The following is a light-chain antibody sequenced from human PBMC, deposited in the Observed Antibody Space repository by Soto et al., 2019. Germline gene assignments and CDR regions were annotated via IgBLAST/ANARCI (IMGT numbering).Light chain of an antibody. CDR3: QQYYSTPLT. J-gene: IGKJ4*01. CDR1: QSLLFSSKNLNY. V-gene: IGKV4-1*01. CDR2: WAS. Sequence: DIVMTQSPDSLVVPLGERATIHCKATQSLLFSSKNLNYLSWYQQKPGQPPRLLIYWASTRDFGVPDRFSGSGSATDFTLTISSLQAEDVAVYYCQQYYSTPLTFGGGTRLEIK.